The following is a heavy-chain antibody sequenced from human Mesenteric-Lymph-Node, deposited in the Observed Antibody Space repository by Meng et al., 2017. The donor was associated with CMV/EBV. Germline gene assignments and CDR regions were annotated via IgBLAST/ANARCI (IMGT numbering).Heavy chain of an antibody. J-gene: IGHJ4*02. CDR1: GFTFSSYS. CDR2: ISSSSSYI. Sequence: GESLKISRAASGFTFSSYSMNWVRQAPGKGLEWVSSISSSSSYIYYADSVKGRFTISRDNSKNTLYLQMNSLRAEDTAVYYCTRGCYSGGTCYPFDCWGQGTLVTVSS. CDR3: TRGCYSGGTCYPFDC. V-gene: IGHV3-21*01. D-gene: IGHD2-15*01.